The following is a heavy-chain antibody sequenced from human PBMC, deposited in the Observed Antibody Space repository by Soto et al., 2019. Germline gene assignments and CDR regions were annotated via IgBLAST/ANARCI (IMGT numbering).Heavy chain of an antibody. V-gene: IGHV1-69*13. D-gene: IGHD3-10*02. CDR2: IIPIFGTA. CDR1: RGTFSSYA. Sequence: SVELSCKASRGTFSSYAMRWVRQDPGQGLEWMGGIIPIFGTANYAQKFQGRVTITADESTSTAYMELSSLRSEDTAVYYCARARLRAPVLGSWDYWGQGTLVTVSS. CDR3: ARARLRAPVLGSWDY. J-gene: IGHJ4*02.